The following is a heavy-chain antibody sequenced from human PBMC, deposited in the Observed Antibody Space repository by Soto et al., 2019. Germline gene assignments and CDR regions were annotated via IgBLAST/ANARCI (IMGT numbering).Heavy chain of an antibody. V-gene: IGHV3-7*01. CDR1: GFILSSFW. D-gene: IGHD3-22*01. CDR3: ARDRDSRGYALFDN. J-gene: IGHJ4*02. Sequence: GGSLRLSCAASGFILSSFWMSWVRQVPGKGLEWVANIKEDGSEKHYVDSVEGRFTISRDNAKKSLYLQMNSLRVEDTAVYCARDRDSRGYALFDNWGQGA. CDR2: IKEDGSEK.